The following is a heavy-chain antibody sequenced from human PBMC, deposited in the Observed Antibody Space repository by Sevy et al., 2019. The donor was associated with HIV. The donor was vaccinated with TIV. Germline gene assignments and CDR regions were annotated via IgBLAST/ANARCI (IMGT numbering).Heavy chain of an antibody. CDR2: ISSSSSYT. D-gene: IGHD5-18*01. J-gene: IGHJ6*03. CDR1: GFTFSDYY. Sequence: GGSLRLSCAASGFTFSDYYMSWIRQAPGKGLEWVSYISSSSSYTNYADSVKGRFTISRDNAKNSLYLQMNSLRAEDTAVHYCARVCHTADRNYYYYMDVWGKGTTVTVSS. CDR3: ARVCHTADRNYYYYMDV. V-gene: IGHV3-11*06.